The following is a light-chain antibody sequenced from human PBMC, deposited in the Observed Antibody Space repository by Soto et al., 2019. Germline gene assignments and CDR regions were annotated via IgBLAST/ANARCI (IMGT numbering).Light chain of an antibody. CDR2: EGS. J-gene: IGKJ1*01. CDR1: QSIGIH. CDR3: QQYNDWPRT. V-gene: IGKV3-15*01. Sequence: EIVMTQSPATLSVSPGERATLSCRASQSIGIHLAWYQQKPGQAPSLLIYEGSTRATGVPARFSGSGSGTDFTLTISSLQSADFAVYSCQQYNDWPRTLGQGTKVEIK.